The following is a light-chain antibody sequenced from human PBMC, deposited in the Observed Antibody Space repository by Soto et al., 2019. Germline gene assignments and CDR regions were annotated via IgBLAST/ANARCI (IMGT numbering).Light chain of an antibody. Sequence: EMVSTQSPATLSVSPGERATLSCRASQSVSSNLAWYQQKPGQAPRLLIYGASTRATGIPARFSGSGSGTEFTLTISSLQSEDFAVYYCQQYNNWPRTFGQGTKVDI. CDR2: GAS. CDR3: QQYNNWPRT. V-gene: IGKV3-15*01. CDR1: QSVSSN. J-gene: IGKJ1*01.